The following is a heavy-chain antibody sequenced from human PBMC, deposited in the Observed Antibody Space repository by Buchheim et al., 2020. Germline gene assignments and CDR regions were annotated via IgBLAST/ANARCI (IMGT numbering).Heavy chain of an antibody. CDR1: GFTFDDYA. CDR3: VKGSGGGSGWYNWFDP. CDR2: ISWDGGST. J-gene: IGHJ5*02. D-gene: IGHD6-19*01. V-gene: IGHV3-43D*03. Sequence: EVQLVESGGVVVQPGGSLRLSCAASGFTFDDYAMHWVRQAPGKGLEWVSLISWDGGSTYYADSVKGRFTISRDNSKNSLYLLMNSLRAEDTALYYCVKGSGGGSGWYNWFDPWGQGTL.